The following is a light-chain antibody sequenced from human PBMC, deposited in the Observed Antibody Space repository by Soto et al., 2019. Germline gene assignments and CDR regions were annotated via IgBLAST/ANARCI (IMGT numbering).Light chain of an antibody. V-gene: IGKV1-5*01. J-gene: IGKJ1*01. CDR3: QQSYSTPRT. Sequence: QMTQSPSTVSASVGDIFTITCRDSESINVGLAWYQQKPGKAPKLLIYHASNLESGVPSRFSGGGSETDFTLTISSLQPEDFATYYCQQSYSTPRTFGQGTKVDIK. CDR1: ESINVG. CDR2: HAS.